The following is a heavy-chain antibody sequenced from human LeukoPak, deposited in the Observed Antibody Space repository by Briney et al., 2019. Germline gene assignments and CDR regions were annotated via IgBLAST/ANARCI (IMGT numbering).Heavy chain of an antibody. CDR3: GYFGSGSSYTPDS. V-gene: IGHV3-30*02. CDR2: IHPDGSIK. Sequence: PGGSLRLSCAASGFRFSSYGMHWVRQAPGKGLEWVAYIHPDGSIKYADSVKGRFTISRDNSKNTLNLQMNSLRNGDTALYYCGYFGSGSSYTPDSWGQGTLVTVSP. D-gene: IGHD3-10*01. J-gene: IGHJ5*01. CDR1: GFRFSSYG.